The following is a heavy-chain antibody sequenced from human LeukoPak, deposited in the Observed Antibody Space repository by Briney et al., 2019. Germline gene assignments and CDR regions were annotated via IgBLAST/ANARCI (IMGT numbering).Heavy chain of an antibody. Sequence: PGGSLRLSCAASGFTFSNYAMNWVRQAPGKGLEWVSSISGSGGSTYYADSVKGRFTISRDNSKNTLYLQMNSLRAEDTAVYYCAKGLYRGVVPAAIGGDYWGQGTLVTVSS. V-gene: IGHV3-23*01. CDR2: ISGSGGST. CDR3: AKGLYRGVVPAAIGGDY. CDR1: GFTFSNYA. J-gene: IGHJ4*02. D-gene: IGHD2-2*02.